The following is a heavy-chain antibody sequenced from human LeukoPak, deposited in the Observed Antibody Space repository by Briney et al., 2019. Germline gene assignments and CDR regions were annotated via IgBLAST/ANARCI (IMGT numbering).Heavy chain of an antibody. CDR1: GFTITTYA. D-gene: IGHD1-14*01. CDR3: ARPQGALDY. J-gene: IGHJ4*02. Sequence: GGALRLSCAASGFTITTYAVNWVRQAPGKGLDWVSGLGGGGTEYYADSVKGRFIISSDSSQNLVHLQMKSQTVEDTSVYYCARPQGALDYWGQGTLVTVSS. CDR2: LGGGGTE. V-gene: IGHV3-23*01.